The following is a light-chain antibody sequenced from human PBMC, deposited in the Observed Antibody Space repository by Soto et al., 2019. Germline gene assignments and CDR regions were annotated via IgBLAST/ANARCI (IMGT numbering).Light chain of an antibody. CDR2: GAS. Sequence: EIVLTQSPATLSVSPGDRVTLSCRASQSVSSNLAWYQQKPGQAPRLLIYGASTRATGIPARFSGSGSGTEFTLTISNLQSEDFAVYFCQQYHNWPPITFGQGTRLEIK. V-gene: IGKV3D-15*01. CDR3: QQYHNWPPIT. J-gene: IGKJ5*01. CDR1: QSVSSN.